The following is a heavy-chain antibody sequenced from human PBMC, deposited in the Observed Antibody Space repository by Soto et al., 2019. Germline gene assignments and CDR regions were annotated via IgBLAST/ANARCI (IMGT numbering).Heavy chain of an antibody. V-gene: IGHV3-66*01. D-gene: IGHD3-22*01. Sequence: GGSLSLSCAASGFDFSNTDMSWVRQAPGKGLEWVSVIYSGGYTNYADSVKGRFIVSRDSPKNTLYLQMDSLRAEDTAVYYCAREAIIVIAAPEYYFDYWGQGTLVTVSS. CDR1: GFDFSNTD. CDR2: IYSGGYT. J-gene: IGHJ4*02. CDR3: AREAIIVIAAPEYYFDY.